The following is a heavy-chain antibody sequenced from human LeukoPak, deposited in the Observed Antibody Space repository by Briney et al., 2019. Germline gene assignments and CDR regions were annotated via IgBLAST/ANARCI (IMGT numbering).Heavy chain of an antibody. CDR1: GYTFINYY. CDR2: INPSGGST. CDR3: ARDSLWDGYNSPDAFDI. Sequence: ASVQVSCKASGYTFINYYMHWVRQAPGQGLEWMGLINPSGGSTTYAQKFQGRVTMTRDTSTSTVYMELSSLRSEDTAAYYCARDSLWDGYNSPDAFDIWGQGTMVTVSS. D-gene: IGHD5-24*01. V-gene: IGHV1-46*01. J-gene: IGHJ3*02.